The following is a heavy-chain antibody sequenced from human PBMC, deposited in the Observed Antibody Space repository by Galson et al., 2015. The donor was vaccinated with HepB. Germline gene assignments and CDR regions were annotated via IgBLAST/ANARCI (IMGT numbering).Heavy chain of an antibody. V-gene: IGHV3-53*01. J-gene: IGHJ4*02. CDR3: ARQEGRDYFDY. CDR2: IYSGGST. D-gene: IGHD5-24*01. CDR1: GFTVSSNY. Sequence: SLRLSCAASGFTVSSNYMSWVRQAPGQGLEWVSVIYSGGSTYYADPVKGRFTISRDNSKNTLYLQMHSLRAEDTAVYYCARQEGRDYFDYWGQGALVTVSS.